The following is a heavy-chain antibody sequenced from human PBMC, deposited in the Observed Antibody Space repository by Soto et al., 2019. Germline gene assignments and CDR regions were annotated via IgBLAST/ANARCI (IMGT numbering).Heavy chain of an antibody. CDR2: ISYDGSNK. CDR3: AKGHVDTAP. D-gene: IGHD5-18*01. Sequence: QVQLVESGGGVVQPGRSLRLSCAASGFTFSSYGMHWVSQAPGKGLEWVAVISYDGSNKYYAESVKGRFTISRDNSKNTLYLQMNSLRAEDTAVYYCAKGHVDTAPWGQGTLVSVSS. J-gene: IGHJ4*02. CDR1: GFTFSSYG. V-gene: IGHV3-30*18.